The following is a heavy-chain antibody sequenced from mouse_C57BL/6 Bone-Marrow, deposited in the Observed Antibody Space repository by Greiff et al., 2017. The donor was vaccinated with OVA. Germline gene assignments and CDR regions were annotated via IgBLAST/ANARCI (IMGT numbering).Heavy chain of an antibody. CDR2: IWGGGST. D-gene: IGHD1-1*01. CDR1: GFSLASYG. CDR3: AKKDYYGSRGAY. Sequence: GQLVDSGPGLLAPSQSLSITFPVPGFSLASYGVDWVRQPPGKGLEWLGVIWGGGSTNYNSALMSRLSISKDNSKSQVFLKMNSLQTDDTAMYYCAKKDYYGSRGAYWGQGTLVTVS. V-gene: IGHV2-9*01. J-gene: IGHJ3*01.